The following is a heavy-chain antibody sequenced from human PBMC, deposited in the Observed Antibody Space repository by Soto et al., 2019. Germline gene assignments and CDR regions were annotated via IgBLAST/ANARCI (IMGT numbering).Heavy chain of an antibody. Sequence: SGTLSLTCTVSGGSMSSYYWTWLRQSPGRGLEWIGYISYSGSTYYNPSLKSRVTISADTSENQFSLRMNSMIAADTAVYYCARADPDASVGYWGQGTLVTVS. CDR3: ARADPDASVGY. CDR2: ISYSGST. D-gene: IGHD2-15*01. J-gene: IGHJ4*02. CDR1: GGSMSSYY. V-gene: IGHV4-59*01.